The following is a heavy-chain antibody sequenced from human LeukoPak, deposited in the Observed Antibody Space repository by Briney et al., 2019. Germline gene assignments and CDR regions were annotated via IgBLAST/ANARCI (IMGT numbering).Heavy chain of an antibody. CDR1: GYTFTSYD. Sequence: GASVKVSCKASGYTFTSYDINWVRQATGQGLEWMGWMNPNSGNTGYAQKFKGRVTMTRNTSISTANMELSSLRSEDTAVYYCARGLRAAALFNWFDPWGQGTLVTVSS. CDR3: ARGLRAAALFNWFDP. D-gene: IGHD6-13*01. V-gene: IGHV1-8*01. CDR2: MNPNSGNT. J-gene: IGHJ5*02.